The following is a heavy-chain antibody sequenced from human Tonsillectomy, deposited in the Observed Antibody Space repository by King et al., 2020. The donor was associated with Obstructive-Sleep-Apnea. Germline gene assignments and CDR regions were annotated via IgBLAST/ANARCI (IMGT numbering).Heavy chain of an antibody. D-gene: IGHD5-18*01. CDR1: GFTVSSNY. Sequence: VQLVESGGGLVQPGGSLRLSCAASGFTVSSNYMTWVRQAPGKGLEWVSVIYSGESTYYADSVKGRFTISRDNSKNTVYLQMNSLRVEDTAVYYCARVLPYSYGPGGGKDVWGQGTTVTVSS. CDR2: IYSGEST. J-gene: IGHJ6*02. CDR3: ARVLPYSYGPGGGKDV. V-gene: IGHV3-66*01.